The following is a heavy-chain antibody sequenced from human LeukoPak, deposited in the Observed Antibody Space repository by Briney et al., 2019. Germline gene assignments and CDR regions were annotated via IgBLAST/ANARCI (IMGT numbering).Heavy chain of an antibody. D-gene: IGHD2-2*01. CDR1: GFTFDDYD. V-gene: IGHV3-20*04. J-gene: IGHJ5*02. Sequence: GGSLRLSCAASGFTFDDYDMSWVRQVPGKGLEWVSGITYNGDMTGYADSVKGRFAISRDNTKNSLYLQMNSLRAEDTALYYCARDPFCSSTAGCNFEDWFDPWGPGTLVTVSS. CDR2: ITYNGDMT. CDR3: ARDPFCSSTAGCNFEDWFDP.